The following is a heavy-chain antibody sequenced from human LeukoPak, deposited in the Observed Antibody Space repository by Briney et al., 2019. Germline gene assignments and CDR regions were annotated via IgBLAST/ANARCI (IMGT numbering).Heavy chain of an antibody. CDR3: ARVGLYGGNSGRYDYYGMDV. Sequence: SETLSLTCTVSGGSISSSSYYWGWIRQPPGKGLEWIGSIYYSGSTYYNPSLKSRVTISVDTSKNQFSLKLSSVTAADTAVYYCARVGLYGGNSGRYDYYGMDVWGQGTTVTVSS. J-gene: IGHJ6*02. D-gene: IGHD4-23*01. V-gene: IGHV4-39*07. CDR1: GGSISSSSYY. CDR2: IYYSGST.